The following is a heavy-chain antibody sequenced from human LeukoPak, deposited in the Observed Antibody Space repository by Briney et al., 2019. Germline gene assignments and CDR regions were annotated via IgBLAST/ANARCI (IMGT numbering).Heavy chain of an antibody. J-gene: IGHJ4*02. Sequence: GGSLRLSCAASGFTFSSYWMSWVRQAPGKGLEWVAIIKKDGSEKYYVDSMKGRFTISRDNAKNSLFLQMNSLRAEDTAIYYCTTDTWYSAGHWGQGTLVTVSS. CDR3: TTDTWYSAGH. V-gene: IGHV3-7*03. CDR1: GFTFSSYW. D-gene: IGHD2-15*01. CDR2: IKKDGSEK.